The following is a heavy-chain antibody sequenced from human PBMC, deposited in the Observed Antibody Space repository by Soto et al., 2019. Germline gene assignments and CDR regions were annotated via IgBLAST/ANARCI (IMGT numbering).Heavy chain of an antibody. CDR2: IWYDGSNK. V-gene: IGHV3-33*01. CDR3: ARDRSYCSSTSCHYYYYGMDV. CDR1: GFTFSSYG. D-gene: IGHD2-2*01. Sequence: GGSLRLSCAASGFTFSSYGMHWVRQAPGKGLEWVAVIWYDGSNKYHADSVKGRFTISRDNSKNTLYLQMNSLRAEDTAVYYCARDRSYCSSTSCHYYYYGMDVWGQGTTVTVSS. J-gene: IGHJ6*02.